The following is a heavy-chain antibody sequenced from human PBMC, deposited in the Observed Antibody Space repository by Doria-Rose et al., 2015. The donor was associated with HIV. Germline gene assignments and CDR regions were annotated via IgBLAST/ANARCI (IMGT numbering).Heavy chain of an antibody. Sequence: VQLVQSGGGLVRPGGSLRLSCATSGFTFSSHRINWVRQAPGKGLEWVSSISSTSAYMNYADSVRGRFTISRGNARNSLYLQMDSLRAEDTAIYYCATGVTLDYWGQGTLVTVSS. CDR1: GFTFSSHR. D-gene: IGHD3-10*01. J-gene: IGHJ4*02. V-gene: IGHV3-21*01. CDR2: ISSTSAYM. CDR3: ATGVTLDY.